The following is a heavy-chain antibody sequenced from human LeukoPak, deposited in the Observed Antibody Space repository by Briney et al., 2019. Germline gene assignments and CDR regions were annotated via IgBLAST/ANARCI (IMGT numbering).Heavy chain of an antibody. Sequence: GGSLRLSCAASGFTFSNAWVSWVRQAPGKGLEWVGRFKSKTDGGTIDYAAPVKGRFTISRDDSKDTLYLQMNSLNTEDTAVYYCVADLFNHYYGMDVWGQGTTVTVSS. V-gene: IGHV3-15*01. CDR2: FKSKTDGGTI. CDR3: VADLFNHYYGMDV. CDR1: GFTFSNAW. J-gene: IGHJ6*02.